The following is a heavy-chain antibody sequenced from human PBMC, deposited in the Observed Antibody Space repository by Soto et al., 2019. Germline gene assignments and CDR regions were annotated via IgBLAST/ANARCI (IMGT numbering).Heavy chain of an antibody. D-gene: IGHD6-19*01. CDR3: VRHGQAGGDRGLDV. CDR2: VDFTKRA. V-gene: IGHV4-39*01. Sequence: QLQESGPGLLRPSETLSLTCVVSGGSIGNRNYYWGWGRQFPQQGVEWLGSVDFTKRAYYTSSLNSRVSISMDVSKNQFVLTLTSVTATDSALYYCVRHGQAGGDRGLDVWGRG. J-gene: IGHJ6*01. CDR1: GGSIGNRNYY.